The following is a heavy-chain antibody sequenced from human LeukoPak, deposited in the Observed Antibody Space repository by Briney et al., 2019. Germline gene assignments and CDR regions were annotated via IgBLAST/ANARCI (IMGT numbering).Heavy chain of an antibody. Sequence: SETLSLTCAVYGGSFSGYYWSWIRQPPGRGLEWIGEINHSGSTNYNPSLKSRVTISVDTSKNQFSLKLSSVTAADTAVYYCARVPTQGWRERRGAFDIWGQGTMVTVSS. CDR1: GGSFSGYY. V-gene: IGHV4-34*01. D-gene: IGHD1-1*01. CDR3: ARVPTQGWRERRGAFDI. CDR2: INHSGST. J-gene: IGHJ3*02.